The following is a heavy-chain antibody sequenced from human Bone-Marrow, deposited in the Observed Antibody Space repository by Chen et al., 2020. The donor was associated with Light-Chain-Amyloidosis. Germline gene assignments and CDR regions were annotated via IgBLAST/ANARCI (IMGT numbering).Heavy chain of an antibody. V-gene: IGHV3-21*01. CDR1: GFTFSSYS. D-gene: IGHD6-6*01. CDR2: ISSSSSYI. CDR3: AREKYSSSGFDY. J-gene: IGHJ4*02. Sequence: EVQLVESGGGLVKPGGALRLSCAASGFTFSSYSMNWVRQAPGKGLEWVSSISSSSSYIYYADSVKGRFTISRDNAKNSLYLQMNSLRAEDTAVYYCAREKYSSSGFDYWGQGTLVTVSS.